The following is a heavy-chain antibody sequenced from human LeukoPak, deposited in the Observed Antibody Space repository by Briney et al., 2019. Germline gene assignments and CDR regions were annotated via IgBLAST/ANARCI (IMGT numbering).Heavy chain of an antibody. CDR1: GGSISSNYY. CDR2: IYNSGIT. D-gene: IGHD2-15*01. CDR3: ARVIVVVAATNERAFDI. J-gene: IGHJ3*02. V-gene: IGHV4-4*07. Sequence: PSETLSLTCTVSGGSISSNYYWSWIRQPAGKGLEYIGRIYNSGITNYNPSLKSRVTISVDTSKNQFSLKLSSVTAADTAVYYCARVIVVVAATNERAFDIWGQGTMVTVSS.